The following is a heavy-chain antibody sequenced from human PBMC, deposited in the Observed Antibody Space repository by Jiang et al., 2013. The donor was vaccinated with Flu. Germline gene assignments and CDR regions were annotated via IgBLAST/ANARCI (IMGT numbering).Heavy chain of an antibody. V-gene: IGHV1-18*04. CDR2: ISAYNGNT. D-gene: IGHD6-19*01. CDR1: GYTFTSYG. J-gene: IGHJ3*02. Sequence: KPGASVKVSCKASGYTFTSYGISWVRQAPGQGLEWMGWISAYNGNTNYAQKLQGRVTMTTDTSTSTAYMELRSLRSDDTAVYYCAREYSSGDGVLGAFDIWGQGTMVTVSS. CDR3: AREYSSGDGVLGAFDI.